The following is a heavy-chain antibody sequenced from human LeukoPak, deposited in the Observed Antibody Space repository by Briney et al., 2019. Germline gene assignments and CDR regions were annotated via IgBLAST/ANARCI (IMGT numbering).Heavy chain of an antibody. Sequence: SETLSLTCAVSGGSISSTNGWSWFRQPPGKGLEGMGSIYYSGSTYYNPSLKSRVTISVDTSKNQFSLKLSSVTAADTAVYYCARTRYYYNSRSYGAPYYFDYWGQGTLVTVSS. D-gene: IGHD3-10*01. CDR3: ARTRYYYNSRSYGAPYYFDY. CDR1: GGSISSTNG. CDR2: IYYSGST. V-gene: IGHV4-39*01. J-gene: IGHJ4*02.